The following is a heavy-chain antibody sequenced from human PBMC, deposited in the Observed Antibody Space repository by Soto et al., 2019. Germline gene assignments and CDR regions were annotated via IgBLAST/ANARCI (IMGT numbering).Heavy chain of an antibody. Sequence: GGSLRLSCTSSAFTFRHHAMSWIRQATGKGLEWVSTISGSGAITHYADSVKGRFTISRDNSNDTLYLQMDNLRAEATATYYCARGARSGWYGPFDYWGEGTLVTVSS. CDR2: ISGSGAIT. V-gene: IGHV3-23*01. CDR3: ARGARSGWYGPFDY. D-gene: IGHD6-19*01. CDR1: AFTFRHHA. J-gene: IGHJ4*02.